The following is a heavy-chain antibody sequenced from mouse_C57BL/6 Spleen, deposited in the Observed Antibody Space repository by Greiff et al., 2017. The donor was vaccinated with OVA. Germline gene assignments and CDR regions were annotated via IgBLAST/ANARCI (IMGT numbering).Heavy chain of an antibody. CDR3: AVYDYDGGFAY. D-gene: IGHD2-4*01. J-gene: IGHJ3*01. Sequence: DVMLVESGGGLVKPGGSLKLSCAASGFTFSDYGMHWVRQAPEKGLAWVAYISSGSSTIYYADPVKGRFTISRDNAKNTLFLQMTSLRSEDTAMYYCAVYDYDGGFAYWGQGTLVTVSA. V-gene: IGHV5-17*01. CDR1: GFTFSDYG. CDR2: ISSGSSTI.